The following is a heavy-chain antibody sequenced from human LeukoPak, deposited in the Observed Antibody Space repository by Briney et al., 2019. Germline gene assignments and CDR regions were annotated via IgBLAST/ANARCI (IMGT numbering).Heavy chain of an antibody. Sequence: GGSLRLSCSASGFTFSSYEMNSVRQAPGKGREWVSYISSSGSTKYYADSVKGRFTISRDNAKNSLYLQINSLRAEDTAVYYCARTGYSSSWYSYYMDVWGKGTTVTVSS. CDR3: ARTGYSSSWYSYYMDV. J-gene: IGHJ6*03. CDR2: ISSSGSTK. CDR1: GFTFSSYE. D-gene: IGHD6-13*01. V-gene: IGHV3-48*03.